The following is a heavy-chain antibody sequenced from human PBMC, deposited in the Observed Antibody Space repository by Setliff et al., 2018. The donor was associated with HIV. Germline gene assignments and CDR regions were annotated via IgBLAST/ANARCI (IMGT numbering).Heavy chain of an antibody. CDR1: NYTFTNYA. J-gene: IGHJ4*02. Sequence: ASVKVSCNASNYTFTNYAITWVRQAPGQRPEWMGWISAYDGDTKYAQKFHNRLSMTADTSTTTAYMDLRGLTSDDTGVYYCARVGLSAVPFPTVYWGQGTLVTVSS. D-gene: IGHD4-4*01. CDR2: ISAYDGDT. CDR3: ARVGLSAVPFPTVY. V-gene: IGHV1-18*01.